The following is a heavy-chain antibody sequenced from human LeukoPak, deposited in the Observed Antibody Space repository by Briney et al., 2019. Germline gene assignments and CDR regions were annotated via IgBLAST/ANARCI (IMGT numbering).Heavy chain of an antibody. D-gene: IGHD2-21*02. CDR1: GFTVSSNY. V-gene: IGHV3-66*02. CDR2: IYSGGST. CDR3: ARDFYCGGDCYYFDY. J-gene: IGHJ4*02. Sequence: GGSLRLSCAASGFTVSSNYMSWVRQAPGKGLEGVSVIYSGGSTYYADSVKGRFTISRDNSKNTLYLQMNSLRAEDTAVYYCARDFYCGGDCYYFDYWGQGTLVTVSS.